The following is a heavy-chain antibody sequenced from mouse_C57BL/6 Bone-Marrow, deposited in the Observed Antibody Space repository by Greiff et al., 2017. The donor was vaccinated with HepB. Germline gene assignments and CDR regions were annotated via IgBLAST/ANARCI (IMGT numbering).Heavy chain of an antibody. CDR1: GYTFTSYW. J-gene: IGHJ2*01. CDR3: ASNYYYGSLDY. Sequence: QVQLQQSDAELVKPGASVKMSCKASGYTFTSYWITWVKQRPGQGLEWIGDIYPGSGSTNYNEKFKSKATLTVDTSTSTAYMQLSSLTSEDSAVYYCASNYYYGSLDYWGQGTTLTVSS. D-gene: IGHD1-1*01. V-gene: IGHV1-55*01. CDR2: IYPGSGST.